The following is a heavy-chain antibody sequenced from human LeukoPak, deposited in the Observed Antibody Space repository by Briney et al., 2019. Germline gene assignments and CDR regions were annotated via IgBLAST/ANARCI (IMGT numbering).Heavy chain of an antibody. D-gene: IGHD6-13*01. Sequence: GESLKISCKGSGYSFTSYWIGWVRQMPGKGLEWMGIIYPGDSDTRYSPSFQGQVTISADKSISTAYLQWSSLKASDTAMYYCARFGPEYSSSWYSPDYWGQGTLVTVSS. CDR2: IYPGDSDT. CDR1: GYSFTSYW. J-gene: IGHJ4*02. V-gene: IGHV5-51*01. CDR3: ARFGPEYSSSWYSPDY.